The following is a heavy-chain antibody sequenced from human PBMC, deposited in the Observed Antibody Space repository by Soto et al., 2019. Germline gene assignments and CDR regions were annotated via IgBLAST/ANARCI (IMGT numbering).Heavy chain of an antibody. D-gene: IGHD2-15*01. CDR1: GYTFTGYY. CDR2: INPNSGGT. V-gene: IGHV1-2*04. CDR3: ATEQVPRIAAPNYYYSYGMDV. Sequence: QVQLVQSGAEVKKPGASVKVSCKASGYTFTGYYMHWVRQAPGQGLEWMGWINPNSGGTNYAQKFQGWVTMARDTSIRTAYRELSRVRSDDTAVYYCATEQVPRIAAPNYYYSYGMDVWGQGTTVTVSS. J-gene: IGHJ6*02.